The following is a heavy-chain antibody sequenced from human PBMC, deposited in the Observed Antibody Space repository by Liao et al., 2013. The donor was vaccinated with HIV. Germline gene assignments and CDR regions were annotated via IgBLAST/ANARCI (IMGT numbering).Heavy chain of an antibody. J-gene: IGHJ5*02. V-gene: IGHV4-30-4*08. CDR3: ATLEAYGSGSYSPEKSGWFDP. CDR2: IYYSGST. Sequence: QVQLQESGPGLVKPSQTLSLTCTVSGGSISSGDYYWSWIRQPPGKGLEWIGYIYYSGSTYYNPSLKSRVTISVDTSKNQFSLKLSSVTAADMAVYYCATLEAYGSGSYSPEKSGWFDPWGQGTLVTVSS. D-gene: IGHD3-10*01. CDR1: GGSISSGDYY.